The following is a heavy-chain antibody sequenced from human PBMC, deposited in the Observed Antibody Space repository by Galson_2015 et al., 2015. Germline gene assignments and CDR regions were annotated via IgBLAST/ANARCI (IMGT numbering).Heavy chain of an antibody. D-gene: IGHD3-10*01. CDR2: IIPIFGTA. CDR3: ARRAARRGSGSYLLDY. CDR1: GGTFSSYA. V-gene: IGHV1-69*13. J-gene: IGHJ4*02. Sequence: SVKVSCKASGGTFSSYAISWVRQAPGQGLEWMGGIIPIFGTANYAQKFQGRVTITADESTSTAYMELSSLRSEDTAAYYCARRAARRGSGSYLLDYWGQGTLVTVSS.